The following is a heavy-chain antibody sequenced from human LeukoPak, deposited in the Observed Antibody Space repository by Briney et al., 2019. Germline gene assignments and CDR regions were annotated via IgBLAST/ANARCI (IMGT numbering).Heavy chain of an antibody. V-gene: IGHV4-34*01. CDR2: INHSGST. D-gene: IGHD5-18*01. CDR3: RGYSYGYYYFDY. Sequence: SETLSLTCAVYGGSFSGYYWSWIRQPPGKGLEWIGEINHSGSTNYNPSLKSRVTISVDTSKNQFSLKLSSVTAADTAVYYCRGYSYGYYYFDYWGQGTLVTVSS. J-gene: IGHJ4*02. CDR1: GGSFSGYY.